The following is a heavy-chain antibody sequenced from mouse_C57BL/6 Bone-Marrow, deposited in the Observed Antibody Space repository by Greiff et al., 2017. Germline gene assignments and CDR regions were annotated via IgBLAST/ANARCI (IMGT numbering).Heavy chain of an antibody. CDR1: GFTFSSYG. D-gene: IGHD1-1*01. CDR3: ARTGYYGHFDY. V-gene: IGHV5-6*01. J-gene: IGHJ2*01. Sequence: EVKLMESGGDLVKPGGSLKLSCAASGFTFSSYGMSWVSQTPDKRLEWVATISSGGSYTYYPDSVKGRFTITRDNAKNTMYLQMSSLKSEDTAMYYCARTGYYGHFDYWGQGTTLTVSS. CDR2: ISSGGSYT.